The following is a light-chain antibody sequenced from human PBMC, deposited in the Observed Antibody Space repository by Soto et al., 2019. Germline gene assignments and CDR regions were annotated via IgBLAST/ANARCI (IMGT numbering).Light chain of an antibody. CDR2: DAS. V-gene: IGKV3-11*01. Sequence: EIVLTQSPATLSLSPGERATLSCRASRSVTGYLAWYQPKPGQAPRLLIYDASSRATGIPPRFGGSGSGTDFSLTITSLGPEDFAVYCCQQRSDWSSTFGGGTKVEI. J-gene: IGKJ4*01. CDR1: RSVTGY. CDR3: QQRSDWSST.